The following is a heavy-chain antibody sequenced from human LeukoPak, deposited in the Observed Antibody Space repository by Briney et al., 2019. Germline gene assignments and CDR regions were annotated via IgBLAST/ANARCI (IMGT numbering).Heavy chain of an antibody. CDR2: IWYDGSNE. CDR1: GLTFSRYG. D-gene: IGHD1-26*01. V-gene: IGHV3-33*01. CDR3: ARPLVGDALDY. J-gene: IGHJ4*02. Sequence: PGGSLRLSCAASGLTFSRYGMHWVRQAPGKGLEWVAVIWYDGSNEYYADSVKGRFTIFRDNSMNTLHLQMNSLRAEDTAVYYCARPLVGDALDYWGQGTLVTVSS.